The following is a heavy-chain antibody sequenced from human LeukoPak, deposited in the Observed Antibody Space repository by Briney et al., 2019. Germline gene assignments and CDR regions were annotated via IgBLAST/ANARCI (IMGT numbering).Heavy chain of an antibody. D-gene: IGHD3-9*01. CDR3: AKVRDYDILTGYFDY. Sequence: GGSLRLSCAASGFTFSSYGMRWVRQAPGQGLEWVSAISRSGGSTYYADSVKGRVTMSRDNAKNTLYLQMNSLISEDTAVYYCAKVRDYDILTGYFDYWGQGTLVTVSS. J-gene: IGHJ4*02. V-gene: IGHV3-23*01. CDR2: ISRSGGST. CDR1: GFTFSSYG.